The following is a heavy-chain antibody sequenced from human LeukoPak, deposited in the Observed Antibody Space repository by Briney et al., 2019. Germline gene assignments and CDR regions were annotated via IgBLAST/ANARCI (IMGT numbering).Heavy chain of an antibody. CDR2: ISSSSSYI. J-gene: IGHJ6*02. Sequence: GGSLRLSCAASGFTFSSYSMNWVRQAPGKGLEWVSSISSSSSYIYYADSVKGRFTISRDNAKHSLYLQMNSLRAEDTAVYYCARDLVATRYYYYYYGMDVWGQGTTVTVSS. D-gene: IGHD5-12*01. CDR3: ARDLVATRYYYYYYGMDV. V-gene: IGHV3-21*01. CDR1: GFTFSSYS.